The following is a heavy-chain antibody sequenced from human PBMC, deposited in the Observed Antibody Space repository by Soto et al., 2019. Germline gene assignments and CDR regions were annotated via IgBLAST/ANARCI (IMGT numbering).Heavy chain of an antibody. Sequence: PGESLKISCKGSGYSFTSYWIGWVRQMPGKGLEWMRIIYPGDSDTRYSPSFHGQVTISADKSISTAYLQWSSLKASDTAMYYCARHFLDDYGDYEEGYYYYGMDVWGQGTTVNVSS. J-gene: IGHJ6*01. CDR1: GYSFTSYW. CDR3: ARHFLDDYGDYEEGYYYYGMDV. D-gene: IGHD4-17*01. CDR2: IYPGDSDT. V-gene: IGHV5-51*01.